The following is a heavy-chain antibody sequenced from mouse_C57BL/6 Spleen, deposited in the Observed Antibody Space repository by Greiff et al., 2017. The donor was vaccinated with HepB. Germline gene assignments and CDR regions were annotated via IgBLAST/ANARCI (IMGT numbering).Heavy chain of an antibody. CDR2: IYPSSGST. Sequence: QVQLQQPGAELVKPGASVKLSCKASGYTFTSYWITWVKQRPGPGLEWIGDIYPSSGSTNYNEKFKSKATLTVDTSSSTAYMQLSSLTSEDSAVYDCATWDFLYDYDGGYWGEGTTVTAS. V-gene: IGHV1-55*01. CDR3: ATWDFLYDYDGGY. D-gene: IGHD2-4*01. J-gene: IGHJ2*01. CDR1: GYTFTSYW.